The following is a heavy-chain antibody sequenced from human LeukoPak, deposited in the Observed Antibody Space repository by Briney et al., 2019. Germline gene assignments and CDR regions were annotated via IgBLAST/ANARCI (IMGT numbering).Heavy chain of an antibody. CDR3: ARERHSSSWYMDYMDV. CDR1: GYTFTSYD. J-gene: IGHJ6*03. CDR2: MNPNSGNT. V-gene: IGHV1-8*01. Sequence: ASVKVSCKASGYTFTSYDINWVRQATGQGLEWMGWMNPNSGNTGYAQKFQGRVTMTRNTSISTAYMELSSLRSEDTAVYYCARERHSSSWYMDYMDVWGIGTTVTISS. D-gene: IGHD6-13*01.